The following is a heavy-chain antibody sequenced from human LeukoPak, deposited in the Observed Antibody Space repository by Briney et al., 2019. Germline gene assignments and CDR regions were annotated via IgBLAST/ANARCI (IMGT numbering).Heavy chain of an antibody. V-gene: IGHV3-30*18. J-gene: IGHJ4*02. CDR3: AKAVRGSSSLFDY. CDR1: GFTFSSYC. Sequence: PGGSLRLSCAASGFTFSSYCMHWVLQAQGKGLEWGAVISYDGSNKYYADSLKGRFTISRDNSKNTLYLQMNSLRAEDTAVYYCAKAVRGSSSLFDYWGQGTMVTVSS. CDR2: ISYDGSNK. D-gene: IGHD6-13*01.